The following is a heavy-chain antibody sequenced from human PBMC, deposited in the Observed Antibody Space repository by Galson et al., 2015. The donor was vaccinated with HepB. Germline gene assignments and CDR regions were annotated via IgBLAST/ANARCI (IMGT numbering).Heavy chain of an antibody. D-gene: IGHD6-13*01. J-gene: IGHJ4*02. CDR1: GGTFSSYA. CDR2: IIPIFGTA. Sequence: SVKVSCKASGGTFSSYAISWVRQAPGQGLEWMGGIIPIFGTANYAQKFQGRVTITADESTSTAYMELSSLRSEDTAVYYCARVSLIAAAGTSPSSGWYGFDYWGQGTLVTVSS. CDR3: ARVSLIAAAGTSPSSGWYGFDY. V-gene: IGHV1-69*13.